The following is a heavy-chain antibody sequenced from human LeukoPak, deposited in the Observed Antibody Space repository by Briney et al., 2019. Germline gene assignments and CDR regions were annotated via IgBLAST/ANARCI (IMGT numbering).Heavy chain of an antibody. CDR1: GFTFSSYG. D-gene: IGHD4-17*01. Sequence: GGSLRLSCAASGFTFSSYGMHWVRQAPGKGLEWVAVISYDGSNKYYADSVKGRFTISRDNSKNTLYLQMNSLRAEDTAVYYCANPFTSPLYGDCGGFFDYWGQGTLVTVSS. J-gene: IGHJ4*02. V-gene: IGHV3-30*18. CDR2: ISYDGSNK. CDR3: ANPFTSPLYGDCGGFFDY.